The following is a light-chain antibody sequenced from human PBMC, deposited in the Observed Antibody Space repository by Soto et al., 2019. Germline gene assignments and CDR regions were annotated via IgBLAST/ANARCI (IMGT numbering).Light chain of an antibody. Sequence: EIVLTQSPGTLSLSPGERATLSCRASQSVSSSYLAWYQQKPGQAPRFLIYGASHRDTGIPDRFSGSGSGTDCTITISRLEPEDFAEYYCKQKGSSPKTFSQGAKVEIK. J-gene: IGKJ1*01. CDR3: KQKGSSPKT. CDR1: QSVSSSY. V-gene: IGKV3-20*01. CDR2: GAS.